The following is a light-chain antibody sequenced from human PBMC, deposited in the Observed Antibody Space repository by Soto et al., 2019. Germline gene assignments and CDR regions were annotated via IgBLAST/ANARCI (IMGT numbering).Light chain of an antibody. CDR2: GAS. CDR1: QSVSSY. V-gene: IGKV3-20*01. Sequence: IVMTQSPATLSVSQGERVTLSCRASQSVSSYLAWYQQQPGQAPRLLIDGASSRATGVPDRFSGTGSGTDFTLTISRLEPEDFAVFYCQQYGNSPITFGQGTRLEIK. CDR3: QQYGNSPIT. J-gene: IGKJ5*01.